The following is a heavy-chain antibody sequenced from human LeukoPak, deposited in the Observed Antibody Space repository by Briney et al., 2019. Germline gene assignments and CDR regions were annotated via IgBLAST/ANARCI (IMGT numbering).Heavy chain of an antibody. J-gene: IGHJ4*02. V-gene: IGHV4-59*01. D-gene: IGHD4-23*01. CDR1: GGSISSYY. Sequence: SETLSLTCTVSGGSISSYYWSWIRQPPGKGLEWIAYIYYSGSTNYNPSLKSRGTISVDTSKNQFSLKLSSVTAADTAVYYCATFYGGNLDYWGQGTLVTVSS. CDR3: ATFYGGNLDY. CDR2: IYYSGST.